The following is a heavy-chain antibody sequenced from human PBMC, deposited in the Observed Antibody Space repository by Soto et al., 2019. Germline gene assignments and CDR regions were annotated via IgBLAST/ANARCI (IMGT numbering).Heavy chain of an antibody. CDR2: VSASGDRT. CDR3: AKKSGSYAYFED. CDR1: GFTFSIHA. Sequence: EVHLLESGGALVQPGGSLRLSCAASGFTFSIHAMRWVRQAPGKGLEWVSSVSASGDRTYYADSVKGRFTISRDNAKNTVSLQMNSLRAEDTALYYCAKKSGSYAYFEDWGQGTLVTVSS. V-gene: IGHV3-23*01. D-gene: IGHD3-16*01. J-gene: IGHJ4*02.